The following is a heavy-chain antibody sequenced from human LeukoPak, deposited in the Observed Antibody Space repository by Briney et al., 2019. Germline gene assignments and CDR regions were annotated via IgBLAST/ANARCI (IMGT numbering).Heavy chain of an antibody. CDR2: ISPDSGYI. D-gene: IGHD6-13*01. V-gene: IGHV3-21*01. CDR1: GFTFSSHS. CDR3: APFSAVTHYYFDY. Sequence: TGGSLRLSCAASGFTFSSHSLMWVRQAPGKGLEWVPSISPDSGYIYYADSVKGRFTISRDNAENSLFLQMNSLGAEDTAVYYCAPFSAVTHYYFDYWGQGTLVTVSS. J-gene: IGHJ4*02.